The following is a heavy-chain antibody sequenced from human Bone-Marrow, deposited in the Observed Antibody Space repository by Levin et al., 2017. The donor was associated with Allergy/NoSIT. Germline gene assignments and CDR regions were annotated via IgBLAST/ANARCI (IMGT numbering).Heavy chain of an antibody. CDR2: ISSGGNT. CDR3: ARDGYCSGSSCYAGLDY. J-gene: IGHJ4*02. CDR1: GLTFSTYR. V-gene: IGHV3-64*01. D-gene: IGHD2-2*03. Sequence: PGGSLRLSCEASGLTFSTYRMHWVRQAPGKGLEFVAAISSGGNTFYSKSVKGRFTISRDNSKNMLYLEMGSLRPEDMAMYYCARDGYCSGSSCYAGLDYWGQGTLVTVSS.